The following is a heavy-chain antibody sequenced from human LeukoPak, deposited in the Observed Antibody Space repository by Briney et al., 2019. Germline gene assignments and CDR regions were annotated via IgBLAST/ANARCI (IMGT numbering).Heavy chain of an antibody. D-gene: IGHD3-10*01. CDR2: ISGGGGST. Sequence: GGSLRLSCAASGFTFSSYAMSWVRQAPGKGLEWVSAISGGGGSTYYADSVKGRFTISRDNSKNTLYLQMNSLRAEDTAVHYCAKGAVRGVIITPNSDAFDIWGQGTMVTVSS. CDR3: AKGAVRGVIITPNSDAFDI. V-gene: IGHV3-23*01. J-gene: IGHJ3*02. CDR1: GFTFSSYA.